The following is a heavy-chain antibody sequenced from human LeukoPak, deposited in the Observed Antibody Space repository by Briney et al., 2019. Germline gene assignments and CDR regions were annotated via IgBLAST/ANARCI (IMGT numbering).Heavy chain of an antibody. D-gene: IGHD1-26*01. Sequence: GESLKISCQGSEYIFTDYWIGWVRQMSGKGLEWMGTIYPGDSDTRYSPSLQGQVTISADRSTNTAYLQWSSLRASDTAMYYCGRRGEKGSGTYYDYWGQGTLVTVSS. J-gene: IGHJ4*02. CDR2: IYPGDSDT. CDR1: EYIFTDYW. V-gene: IGHV5-51*01. CDR3: GRRGEKGSGTYYDY.